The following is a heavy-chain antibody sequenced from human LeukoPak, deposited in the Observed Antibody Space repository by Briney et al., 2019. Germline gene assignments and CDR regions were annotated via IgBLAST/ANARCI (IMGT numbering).Heavy chain of an antibody. CDR2: ISGSGGST. CDR1: GFTFSHYA. D-gene: IGHD1-1*01. V-gene: IGHV3-23*01. J-gene: IGHJ5*02. Sequence: HPGGSLRLSCAASGFTFSHYAMNWVRQAPGKGLEWVSGISGSGGSTFYADSVKGRFTISRDNSKNTLYLQMTSLRADDTAVFYCAKEGAEYNLNAWGQGTLVTVSS. CDR3: AKEGAEYNLNA.